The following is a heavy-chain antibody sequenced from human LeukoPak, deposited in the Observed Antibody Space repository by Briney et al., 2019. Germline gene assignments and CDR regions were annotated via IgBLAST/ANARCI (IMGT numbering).Heavy chain of an antibody. Sequence: SETLSLTCTVSGGSISTSNYYWGWIRQPPGKGLEWIGNIFYSGSTYYSPSVKSRVTISLDTSRNQFSLKLSSVTAADTAVYYCATSAAQYYHFDYWGQGTLVTVSS. V-gene: IGHV4-39*07. CDR2: IFYSGST. CDR1: GGSISTSNYY. J-gene: IGHJ4*02. D-gene: IGHD2/OR15-2a*01. CDR3: ATSAAQYYHFDY.